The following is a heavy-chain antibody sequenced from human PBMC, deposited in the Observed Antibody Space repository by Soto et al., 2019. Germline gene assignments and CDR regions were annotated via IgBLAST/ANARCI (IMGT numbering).Heavy chain of an antibody. D-gene: IGHD3-22*01. CDR3: ARWDYDSSGYNDAFDI. CDR2: ISAYNGNT. J-gene: IGHJ3*02. V-gene: IGHV1-18*01. CDR1: GYTFTSYG. Sequence: ASVKVSCKASGYTFTSYGISWVRQAPGQGLEWMGWISAYNGNTNYAQKLQGRVTMTTDTSTSTAYMGLRSLRSDDTAVYYCARWDYDSSGYNDAFDIWGQGTMVTVSS.